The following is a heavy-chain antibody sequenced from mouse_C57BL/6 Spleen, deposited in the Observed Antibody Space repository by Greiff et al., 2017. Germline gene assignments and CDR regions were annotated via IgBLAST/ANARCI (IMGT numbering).Heavy chain of an antibody. D-gene: IGHD1-1*01. CDR1: GYTFTSYW. J-gene: IGHJ1*03. CDR2: IYPGSGCT. V-gene: IGHV1-55*01. CDR3: ARLWGVLRYFAV. Sequence: QVQLQQPGAELVKPGASVKMSCKASGYTFTSYWITWVKQRPGQGLEWIGDIYPGSGCTNYNEKFKSKATLTVDTSSSTAYMQLSSLSYEDSAVYYCARLWGVLRYFAVWGTGTRVTVSS.